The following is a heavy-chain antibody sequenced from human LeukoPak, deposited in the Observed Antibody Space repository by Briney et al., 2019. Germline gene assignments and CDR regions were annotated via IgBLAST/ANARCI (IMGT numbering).Heavy chain of an antibody. CDR2: FDPEDGET. V-gene: IGHV1-24*01. D-gene: IGHD6-13*01. CDR3: AISSSSSWYYYYYYMDV. Sequence: ASVKVSCKVSGYTLTELSMHWVRQAPGKGLEWVGGFDPEDGETIYSQKFQGRVTMTEDTSTDTAYMELSSLRSEDTAVYYCAISSSSSWYYYYYYMDVWGKGTTVTVSS. J-gene: IGHJ6*03. CDR1: GYTLTELS.